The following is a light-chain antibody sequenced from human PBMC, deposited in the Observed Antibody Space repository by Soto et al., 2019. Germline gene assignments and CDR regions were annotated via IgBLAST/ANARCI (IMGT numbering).Light chain of an antibody. Sequence: IVMTQSPATLSVSPGERATLSCRASQSVSSNLAWYQQKPGQAPRLHLYATSTRATGIPARFSGSGSGTEFALTISGLQSEDLADYNCQQYNKLPLTFDQGTRLE. CDR1: QSVSSN. V-gene: IGKV3-15*01. CDR3: QQYNKLPLT. J-gene: IGKJ5*01. CDR2: ATS.